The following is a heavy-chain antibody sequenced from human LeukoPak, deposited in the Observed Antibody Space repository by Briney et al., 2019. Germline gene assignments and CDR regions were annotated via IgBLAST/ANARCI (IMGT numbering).Heavy chain of an antibody. D-gene: IGHD6-19*01. J-gene: IGHJ4*02. Sequence: PGGSLRLSCAASGITFSSYAMSWVRQTPGKGLEWDSSISGSGGSTYYADSVKGRFTISRDNSKNTLYLQMNNLRAEDTALYYCAKIRRDSSGGYGTYFDYWGQGTLVTVSS. V-gene: IGHV3-23*01. CDR3: AKIRRDSSGGYGTYFDY. CDR1: GITFSSYA. CDR2: ISGSGGST.